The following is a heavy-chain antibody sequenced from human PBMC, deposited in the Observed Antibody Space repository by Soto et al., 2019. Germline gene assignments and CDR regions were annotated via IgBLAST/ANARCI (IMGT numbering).Heavy chain of an antibody. V-gene: IGHV3-64D*06. J-gene: IGHJ3*02. CDR3: VKGRYSYAYSAFDT. CDR2: ISSNGGST. CDR1: GFIFRSYT. Sequence: GGSLRLSCSASGFIFRSYTMYWVRQAPGKGLEYVSAISSNGGSTYDADSVKDRFIISRDNSKNTLYLQMRGLRAEDTAVYYCVKGRYSYAYSAFDTWGQGTMVTVSS. D-gene: IGHD3-16*01.